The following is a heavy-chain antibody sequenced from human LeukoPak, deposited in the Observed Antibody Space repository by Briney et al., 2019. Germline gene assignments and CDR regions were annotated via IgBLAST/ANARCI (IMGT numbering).Heavy chain of an antibody. CDR1: GYSFTSYW. D-gene: IGHD2-2*01. CDR3: ARGARVVPAIRIGDWFDP. J-gene: IGHJ5*02. Sequence: GESLKISCKGSGYSFTSYWIGWVRQMPGKGLEWMGIIYPGDSDTRYSPSFQGQVTTSADKSISTAYLQWSSLKASDTAMYYCARGARVVPAIRIGDWFDPWGQGTLVTVSS. V-gene: IGHV5-51*01. CDR2: IYPGDSDT.